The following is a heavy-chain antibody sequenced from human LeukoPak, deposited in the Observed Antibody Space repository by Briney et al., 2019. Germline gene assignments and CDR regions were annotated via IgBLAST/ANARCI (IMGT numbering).Heavy chain of an antibody. V-gene: IGHV3-23*01. CDR3: AKLSGAIWGSYRFPDY. CDR1: GFTFSSYA. J-gene: IGHJ4*02. D-gene: IGHD3-16*02. Sequence: PGGSLRLSCAASGFTFSSYAMHWVRQAPGKGLEWVSAISGSGGSTYYADSVKGRFTISRDNSKNTLYLQMNSLRAEDTAVYYCAKLSGAIWGSYRFPDYWGQGTLVTVSS. CDR2: ISGSGGST.